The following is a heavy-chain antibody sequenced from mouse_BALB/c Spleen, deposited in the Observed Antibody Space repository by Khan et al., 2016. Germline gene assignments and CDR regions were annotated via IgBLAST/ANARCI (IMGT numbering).Heavy chain of an antibody. V-gene: IGHV5-6-5*01. CDR1: GFTFSSYA. Sequence: EVELVESGGGLVKPGGSLKLSCAASGFTFSSYAMSWVRQTPEKRLEWVASISSGGSTYYPDSVKGRFTISRDNARNILYLQMSSLRSEDTAMYYCAQIHDGYYDYWGQGTTLTVSS. D-gene: IGHD2-3*01. J-gene: IGHJ2*01. CDR2: ISSGGST. CDR3: AQIHDGYYDY.